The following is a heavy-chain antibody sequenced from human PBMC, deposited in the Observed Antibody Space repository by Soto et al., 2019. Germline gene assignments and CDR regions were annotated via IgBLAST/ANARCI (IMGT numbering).Heavy chain of an antibody. V-gene: IGHV3-7*03. CDR1: GFTFSSYW. J-gene: IGHJ3*02. D-gene: IGHD3-22*01. CDR2: IKQDGSEK. CDR3: ARTMIVVVITSNDAFDI. Sequence: TGGSLRLSCAASGFTFSSYWMSWVRQAPGKGLEWVANIKQDGSEKYYVDSVKGRFTISRDNAKNSLYLQMNSLRAEDTAVYYCARTMIVVVITSNDAFDIWGQGTMVTVSS.